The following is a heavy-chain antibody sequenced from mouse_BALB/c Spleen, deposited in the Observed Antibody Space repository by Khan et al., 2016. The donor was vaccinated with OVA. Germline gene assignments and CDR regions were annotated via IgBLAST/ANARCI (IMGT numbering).Heavy chain of an antibody. CDR2: INSNGGSN. Sequence: EVQLVESGGGLVQPGGSLKLSCAASGFTFSSYGMSWVRQTPDKRLELVATINSNGGSNYYPDSVKGRFHISSDNATNTLYLQMSSLTSEDTAMNYCARMARTINWGQGTTLTVSS. CDR3: ARMARTIN. V-gene: IGHV5-6-3*01. J-gene: IGHJ2*01. CDR1: GFTFSSYG.